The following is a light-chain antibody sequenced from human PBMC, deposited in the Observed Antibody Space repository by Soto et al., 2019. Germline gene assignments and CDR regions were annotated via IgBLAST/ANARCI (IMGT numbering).Light chain of an antibody. J-gene: IGKJ4*01. Sequence: AIQLTQSPSSLSASVGDRVTITCRASQGISSALAWYQQKPGKAPNLLIYDASSLESGVPSRFSGSGSGTDFTLTISNLQPEDFATYYCQQFKSSPRTFGGGNKVEIK. CDR3: QQFKSSPRT. CDR2: DAS. CDR1: QGISSA. V-gene: IGKV1-13*02.